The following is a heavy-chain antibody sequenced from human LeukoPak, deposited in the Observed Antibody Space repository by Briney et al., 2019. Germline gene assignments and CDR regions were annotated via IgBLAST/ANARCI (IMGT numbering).Heavy chain of an antibody. CDR3: AREQMIAAAGTPGFDP. CDR2: IYYSGST. J-gene: IGHJ5*02. D-gene: IGHD6-13*01. CDR1: GGSISSGGYF. V-gene: IGHV4-31*03. Sequence: SQTLSLTCTVSGGSISSGGYFWRWVRQRPGKGLEWIGYIYYSGSTYYNPSLKSRVTISVDTSKNQFSLKLSPVTAADTAVYYCAREQMIAAAGTPGFDPWGQGTLVTVAS.